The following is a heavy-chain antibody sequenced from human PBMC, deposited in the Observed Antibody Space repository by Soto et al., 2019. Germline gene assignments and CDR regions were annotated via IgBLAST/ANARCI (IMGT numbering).Heavy chain of an antibody. V-gene: IGHV3-66*01. J-gene: IGHJ3*02. CDR2: IYSGGST. Sequence: VQLVESGGGLVQPGGSLRLSCAASGFTVSSNYMSWVRQAPGKGLEWVSVIYSGGSTYYADSVKRRFTISRDNSKNTLYLQMNSLRAEDTAVYYCARDRHPYCSGGSCYFGAFDIWGQGTMVTVSS. CDR1: GFTVSSNY. D-gene: IGHD2-15*01. CDR3: ARDRHPYCSGGSCYFGAFDI.